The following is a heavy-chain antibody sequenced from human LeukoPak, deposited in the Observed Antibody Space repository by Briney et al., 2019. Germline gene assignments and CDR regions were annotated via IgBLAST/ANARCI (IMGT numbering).Heavy chain of an antibody. CDR3: ARDRGGRSGLDD. CDR1: GITFSRSW. V-gene: IGHV3-7*04. CDR2: IKEDGGEI. Sequence: TGGSLRLSCAASGITFSRSWMSWVRQAPGKGLEWVAFIKEDGGEIYYVDSVKGRFTISRDNGENSLYLQMNSLRAEDTAVYYCARDRGGRSGLDDWGQGTLVTVSS. J-gene: IGHJ4*02. D-gene: IGHD2-15*01.